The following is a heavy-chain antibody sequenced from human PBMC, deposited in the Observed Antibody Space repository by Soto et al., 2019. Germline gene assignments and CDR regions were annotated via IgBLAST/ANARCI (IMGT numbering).Heavy chain of an antibody. V-gene: IGHV4-4*07. J-gene: IGHJ6*02. CDR1: CDSFSRYY. D-gene: IGHD3-10*01. Sequence: PSETLSLTCNVSCDSFSRYYWSWIRQPAGKGLEWIGRIYPSGTTNYNPSLKSRLTLSRDASKNQFSLSLRSVTAADTAVYFCARDDYGSAGMDVWGQGTTVTVSS. CDR2: IYPSGTT. CDR3: ARDDYGSAGMDV.